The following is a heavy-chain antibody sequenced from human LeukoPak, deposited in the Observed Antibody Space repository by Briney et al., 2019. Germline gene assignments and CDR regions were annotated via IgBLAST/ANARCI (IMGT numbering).Heavy chain of an antibody. CDR2: VDYSGDSP. Sequence: GGSLRLSCTGSGFFLSSYEMTWFRQAPGKGLEWVSSVDYSGDSPYYADSVKGRFTISRDNTKNTLYLQMNSLRAEDTAVYYCAKGMRGGSGWYDGFDYWGQGTLVTVSS. CDR1: GFFLSSYE. CDR3: AKGMRGGSGWYDGFDY. D-gene: IGHD6-19*01. V-gene: IGHV3-23*01. J-gene: IGHJ4*02.